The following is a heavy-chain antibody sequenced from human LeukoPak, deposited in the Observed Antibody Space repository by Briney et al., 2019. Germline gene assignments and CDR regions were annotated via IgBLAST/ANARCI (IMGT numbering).Heavy chain of an antibody. CDR1: GGSISSYY. Sequence: SETLSLTCTVSGGSISSYYWSCIRQPPGKGLEWIGYIYYSGSTNYNPSLKSRVTISVDTSKNQFSLKLRSVTAADTAVYYCARHVTISGPYDASDIWGQGTMVTVSP. CDR2: IYYSGST. J-gene: IGHJ3*02. CDR3: ARHVTISGPYDASDI. D-gene: IGHD5-24*01. V-gene: IGHV4-59*08.